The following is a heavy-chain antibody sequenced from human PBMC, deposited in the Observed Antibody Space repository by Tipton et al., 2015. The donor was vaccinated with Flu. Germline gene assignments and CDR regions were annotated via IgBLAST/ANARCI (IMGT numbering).Heavy chain of an antibody. Sequence: TLSLTCTVSGGSISSYYWSWIRQPPGKGLEWIGYIYYSGSTNYNPSLKSRVTISVDTSKNQFSLKLSSVTAADTAVYYCARHPRGVTTRGYYYYCMDVWGKGTTVTVSS. V-gene: IGHV4-59*08. CDR1: GGSISSYY. CDR2: IYYSGST. D-gene: IGHD4-17*01. CDR3: ARHPRGVTTRGYYYYCMDV. J-gene: IGHJ6*03.